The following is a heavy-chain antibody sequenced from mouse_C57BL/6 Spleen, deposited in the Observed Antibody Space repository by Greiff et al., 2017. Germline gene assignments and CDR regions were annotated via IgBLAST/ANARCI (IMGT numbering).Heavy chain of an antibody. CDR3: TTEGNSPWFAD. V-gene: IGHV14-4*01. J-gene: IGHJ3*01. CDR2: IDPENGDT. CDR1: GFNIKDDY. D-gene: IGHD2-1*01. Sequence: VQLKESGAELVRPGASVKLSCTASGFNIKDDYMHWVKQRPEQGLEWIGWIDPENGDTEYASKFQGKATITADTSSNTAYLQLSSLTSEDTAVYYCTTEGNSPWFADWGQGTLVTVSA.